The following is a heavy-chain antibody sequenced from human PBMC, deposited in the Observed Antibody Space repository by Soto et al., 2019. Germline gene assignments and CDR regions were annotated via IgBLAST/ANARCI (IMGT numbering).Heavy chain of an antibody. CDR3: ASHGYNCGGGDFDY. V-gene: IGHV3-66*04. CDR1: GVTVSSNY. CDR2: IDSGGST. Sequence: EVQLVESGGGLVQPGGSLRLSCAASGVTVSSNYMSWVRQAPGKGLEWVSVIDSGGSTYYADSVKGRFTISRDNSKNTLYLEMNSMRAEDTAVYYCASHGYNCGGGDFDYWGQGTLVTVSS. D-gene: IGHD5-18*01. J-gene: IGHJ4*02.